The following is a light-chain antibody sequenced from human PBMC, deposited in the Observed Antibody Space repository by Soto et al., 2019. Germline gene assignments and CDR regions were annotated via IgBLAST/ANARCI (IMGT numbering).Light chain of an antibody. CDR1: QSVSRW. V-gene: IGKV1-5*01. CDR2: DVS. CDR3: QGSDICPRR. J-gene: IGKJ1*01. Sequence: HSLGTVSLRERDSVTVAAGVSQSVSRWLAWYQQRPGKAPKLLIYDVSSLQSGVPSRFSGTGSGTEFPLTFSILQAEDFTTYYRQGSDICPRRFGQGTRLDIK.